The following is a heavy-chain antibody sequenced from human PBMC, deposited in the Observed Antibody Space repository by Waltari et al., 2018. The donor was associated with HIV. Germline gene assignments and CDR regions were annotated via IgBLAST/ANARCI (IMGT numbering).Heavy chain of an antibody. CDR1: GGTFSSYA. J-gene: IGHJ5*02. CDR3: ARLGRSRFLEWIPFDP. V-gene: IGHV1-69*12. Sequence: QVQLVQSGAEVKKPGSSVKVSCKASGGTFSSYAISWVGLAPGQGLDWMGGIIPISGTTNNAQKFQGRVTITAYESTSTANMVLNSLKSEDTAVYYCARLGRSRFLEWIPFDPWGQGTLVTVSS. D-gene: IGHD3-3*01. CDR2: IIPISGTT.